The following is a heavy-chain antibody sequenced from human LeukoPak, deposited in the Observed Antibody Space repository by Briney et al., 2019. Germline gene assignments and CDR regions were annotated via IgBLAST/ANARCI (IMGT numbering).Heavy chain of an antibody. CDR2: IHYSGST. Sequence: SETLSLTFSVSGGSIKTYYWTWIRPPPGKGLEWIGYIHYSGSTDSNPSLMGRVTISLDTSKSQFSLELRSVTAADTAVYYCVRDQSEFDSWGQGTVVTVSS. CDR1: GGSIKTYY. CDR3: VRDQSEFDS. V-gene: IGHV4-59*01. J-gene: IGHJ4*02.